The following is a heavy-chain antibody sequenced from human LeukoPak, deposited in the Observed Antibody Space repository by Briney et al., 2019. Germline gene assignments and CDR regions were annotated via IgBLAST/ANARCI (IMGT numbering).Heavy chain of an antibody. CDR1: GGSFSGYY. CDR2: TNHSGST. D-gene: IGHD3-10*01. J-gene: IGHJ6*04. Sequence: SETLSLTCAVYGGSFSGYYWTWIRQPPGKGLEWIGETNHSGSTNYNPSLKSRVTISVDTSKNQFSLKLSSVTAADTAVYYCARAITMVRGVRRYYGMDVWGKGTTVTVSS. CDR3: ARAITMVRGVRRYYGMDV. V-gene: IGHV4-34*01.